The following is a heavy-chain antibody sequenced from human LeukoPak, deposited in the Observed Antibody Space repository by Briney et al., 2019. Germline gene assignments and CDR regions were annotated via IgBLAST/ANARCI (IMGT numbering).Heavy chain of an antibody. D-gene: IGHD3-16*01. Sequence: SQTLSLTCTVSGGSISSGSYYWSWIRQPAGKGLEWIGRIYTSGSTNYNPSLKSRVTISVDTSKNQFSLQLTSVTAADTAVYYCASLMLIAVGSDYWGQGNLVTVSS. CDR1: GGSISSGSYY. CDR2: IYTSGST. V-gene: IGHV4-61*02. J-gene: IGHJ4*02. CDR3: ASLMLIAVGSDY.